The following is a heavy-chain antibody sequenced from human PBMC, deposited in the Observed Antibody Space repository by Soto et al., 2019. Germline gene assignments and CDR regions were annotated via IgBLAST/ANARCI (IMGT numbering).Heavy chain of an antibody. CDR3: ARFRPLYYDFWSGYRSTPYGMDV. CDR2: ISAYNGNT. D-gene: IGHD3-3*01. J-gene: IGHJ6*02. Sequence: GASVKVSCKASGYTFTSYGISWVRQAPGQGLEWMGWISAYNGNTNYAQKLQGRVTMTTDTSMSTAYMELRSLRSDDTAVYYCARFRPLYYDFWSGYRSTPYGMDVWGQGTTVTVSS. CDR1: GYTFTSYG. V-gene: IGHV1-18*01.